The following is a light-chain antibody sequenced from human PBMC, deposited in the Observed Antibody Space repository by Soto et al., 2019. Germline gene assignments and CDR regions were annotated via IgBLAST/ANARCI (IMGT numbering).Light chain of an antibody. V-gene: IGKV3-20*01. CDR2: GAS. CDR3: LQCDGSLT. Sequence: EIVLTQSPGTLSLSPGERDTLSCRASQSVSSRFLAWYQQKPGQAPRLLIYGASSRAAGIPDRFSGSGSGTDFTLTISRLDPEDFAAYYCLQCDGSLTFGGGTKVEIK. CDR1: QSVSSRF. J-gene: IGKJ4*01.